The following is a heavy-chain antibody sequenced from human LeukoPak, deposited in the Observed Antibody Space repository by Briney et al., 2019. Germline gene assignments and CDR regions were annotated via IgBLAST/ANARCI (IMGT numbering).Heavy chain of an antibody. D-gene: IGHD2-15*01. CDR2: IYYSGST. J-gene: IGHJ1*01. Sequence: PSETLSLTCTVSGGSISSYYWSWIRQPPGKGLEWIGNIYYSGSTNYNPSLKSRVTISVDTSKNQFSLKLSSVTAADTAVYYCARDQSAAYFQHWGQGTLVTVSS. CDR3: ARDQSAAYFQH. V-gene: IGHV4-59*01. CDR1: GGSISSYY.